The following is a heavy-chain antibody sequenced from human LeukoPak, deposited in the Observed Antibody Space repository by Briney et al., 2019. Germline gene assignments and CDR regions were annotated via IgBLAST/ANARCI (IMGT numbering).Heavy chain of an antibody. D-gene: IGHD6-13*01. CDR3: ARGPISSSWYGDYYYGMDV. J-gene: IGHJ6*02. CDR1: GFTFSDYY. V-gene: IGHV3-11*01. Sequence: GGSLRLSCAASGFTFSDYYMSWIRQAPGKGLEWVSYISSSGSTIYYADSVKGRFTISRDNAKNSLYLQMNSLRAEDTAVYYCARGPISSSWYGDYYYGMDVWGQGTTVIVSS. CDR2: ISSSGSTI.